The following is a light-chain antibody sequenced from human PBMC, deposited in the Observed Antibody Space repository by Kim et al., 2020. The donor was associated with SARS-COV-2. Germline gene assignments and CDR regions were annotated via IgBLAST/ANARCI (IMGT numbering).Light chain of an antibody. CDR3: QSYDSSLSGSGV. CDR2: GNS. CDR1: SSNIGAGYD. J-gene: IGLJ1*01. V-gene: IGLV1-40*01. Sequence: GTISCTGSSSNIGAGYDVPWYQQLPGTAPKLLIYGNSNRPSGVPDRFSGSKSGTSASLAITGLQAEDEADYYCQSYDSSLSGSGVFGTGTKVTVL.